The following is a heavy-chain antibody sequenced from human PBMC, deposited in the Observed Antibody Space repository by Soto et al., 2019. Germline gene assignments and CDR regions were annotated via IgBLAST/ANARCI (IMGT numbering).Heavy chain of an antibody. V-gene: IGHV1-69*02. J-gene: IGHJ4*02. Sequence: QVQLVQSGAEVKKPGSSVKVSCKASGGTFSSYTISWVRQAPGQGLEWMGRIIPILGIANYAQKFQGRATITADKSTSTAYMELSSLSSEDTAVYYCARQDNWNDVPGGYWGQGTLVTVSS. D-gene: IGHD1-1*01. CDR2: IIPILGIA. CDR3: ARQDNWNDVPGGY. CDR1: GGTFSSYT.